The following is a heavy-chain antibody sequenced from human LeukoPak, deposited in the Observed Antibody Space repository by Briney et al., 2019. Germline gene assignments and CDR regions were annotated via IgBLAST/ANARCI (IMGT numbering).Heavy chain of an antibody. CDR3: ARDSIVATGVYYFDY. V-gene: IGHV4-34*09. CDR1: GGSFSGYY. D-gene: IGHD5-12*01. CDR2: INHSGST. Sequence: PSETLSLTCAVYGGSFSGYYWSWIRQPPGKGLEWIGEINHSGSTNYNPSLKSRVTISVDTSKNQFSLKLSSVTAADTAVYYCARDSIVATGVYYFDYWGQETLVTVSS. J-gene: IGHJ4*02.